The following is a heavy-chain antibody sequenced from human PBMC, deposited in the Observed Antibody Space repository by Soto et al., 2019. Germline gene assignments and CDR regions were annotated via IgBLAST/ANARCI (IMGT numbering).Heavy chain of an antibody. D-gene: IGHD6-13*01. J-gene: IGHJ4*02. CDR2: ITGSGGGT. Sequence: EVQLLESGGGLVQPGGSLRLSCAASGFTFRNYAMTWVRLVPGKGLEWVSGITGSGGGTYFVDSVKGRFTISRDNSKNTVYLQMNSLRAEYTAVYYCAKRSVTAAGFDYWGQGTLVTVSS. V-gene: IGHV3-23*01. CDR3: AKRSVTAAGFDY. CDR1: GFTFRNYA.